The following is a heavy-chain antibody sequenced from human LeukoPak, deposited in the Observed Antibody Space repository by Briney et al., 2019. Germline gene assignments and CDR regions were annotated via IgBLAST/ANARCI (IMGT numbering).Heavy chain of an antibody. CDR1: GFTFRNYV. V-gene: IGHV3-30*18. Sequence: GGSLRLSCAASGFTFRNYVIHWVRQAPGKGLEWVAVTSSDLNVKLYADSVKGRFTISRDNSRSTLYLQMNSLRPEDSAVFYCAKDQKRDSGYYAMDVWGQGTTVTVSS. CDR3: AKDQKRDSGYYAMDV. CDR2: TSSDLNVK. J-gene: IGHJ6*02. D-gene: IGHD2-21*01.